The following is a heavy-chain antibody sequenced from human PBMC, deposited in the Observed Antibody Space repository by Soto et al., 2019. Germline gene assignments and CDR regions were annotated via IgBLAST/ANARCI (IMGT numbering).Heavy chain of an antibody. D-gene: IGHD3-16*01. V-gene: IGHV1-18*01. CDR3: GRPPCRGRCMEL. J-gene: IGHJ6*02. CDR2: VSGSNGDA. CDR1: GYTFTNYG. Sequence: QVQLVQSGPEVKMPGASVKVSCKASGYTFTNYGINWVRQAPGQGLEWMGWVSGSNGDANYAQKFEGRVTTTTDRSTSAAYMALRILRSDDTAVYYCGRPPCRGRCMELWGQGATVTVS.